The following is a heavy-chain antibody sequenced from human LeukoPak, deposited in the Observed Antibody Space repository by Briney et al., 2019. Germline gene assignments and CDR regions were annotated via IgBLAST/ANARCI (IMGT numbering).Heavy chain of an antibody. J-gene: IGHJ6*03. D-gene: IGHD3-9*01. CDR2: INPNSGNT. CDR1: GYTFTGYY. CDR3: ARGPPVRYFDWTLSAIYMDV. Sequence: ASVKVSCKASGYTFTGYYMHWVRQAPGQGLEWMGWINPNSGNTGYAQKFQGRVTITRNTSISTAYMELSSLRSEDTAVYYCARGPPVRYFDWTLSAIYMDVWGKGTTVTVSS. V-gene: IGHV1-8*03.